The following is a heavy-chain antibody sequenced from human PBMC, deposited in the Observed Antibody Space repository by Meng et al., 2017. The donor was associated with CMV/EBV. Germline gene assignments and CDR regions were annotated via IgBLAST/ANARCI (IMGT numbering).Heavy chain of an antibody. J-gene: IGHJ5*02. V-gene: IGHV1-69*02. D-gene: IGHD6-6*01. CDR3: GRDNEYRGLNWFDP. CDR1: GGIFSSYT. Sequence: VSCKASGGIFSSYTISWLRQAPGQGLEWMGRIIPILGIANYAQKFQGRVTITADKSTSTAYMELSSLRSEDTAVYYCGRDNEYRGLNWFDPWGQGTLVTVSS. CDR2: IIPILGIA.